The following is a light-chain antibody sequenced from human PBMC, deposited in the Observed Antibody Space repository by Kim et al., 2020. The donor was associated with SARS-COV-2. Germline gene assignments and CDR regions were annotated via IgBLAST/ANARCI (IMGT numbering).Light chain of an antibody. V-gene: IGKV3D-20*01. CDR3: QHYGSVVS. CDR1: QSISSSY. J-gene: IGKJ4*01. Sequence: SSPGERATRSCGASQSISSSYLAWHQQKPGLAPRLLIHDASTRATGIPDRFSGSGSGTDFTLSISRLEPEDFAVYYCQHYGSVVSFGGGTKVDIK. CDR2: DAS.